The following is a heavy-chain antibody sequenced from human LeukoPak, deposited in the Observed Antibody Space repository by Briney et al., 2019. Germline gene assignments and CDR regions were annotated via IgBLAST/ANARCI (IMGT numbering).Heavy chain of an antibody. CDR3: AQTNNYYGSGTYDY. CDR1: GGSFSAYY. D-gene: IGHD3-10*01. Sequence: SETLSLTCAVYGGSFSAYYWTCIRQPPGEGLEWIGEINHSGSTNYNPSLKSRVTISGDTSKNQFPLKLSSVTAADTAVYYCAQTNNYYGSGTYDYWGQGTLVTVSS. CDR2: INHSGST. V-gene: IGHV4-34*01. J-gene: IGHJ4*02.